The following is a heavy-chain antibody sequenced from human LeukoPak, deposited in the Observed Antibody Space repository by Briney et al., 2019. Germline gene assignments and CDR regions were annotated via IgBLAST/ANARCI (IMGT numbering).Heavy chain of an antibody. CDR2: VNREGTTT. V-gene: IGHV3-74*03. J-gene: IGHJ4*02. Sequence: TGGSLRLSCAASGFTFNTYWMHWVRQAPGKGLVWVARVNREGTTTTYADSVKGRFTISRDNAKNTLYLQMNNLRAEDTAVYYCATDGSPFDNWGQGTLVTVSS. CDR3: ATDGSPFDN. CDR1: GFTFNTYW.